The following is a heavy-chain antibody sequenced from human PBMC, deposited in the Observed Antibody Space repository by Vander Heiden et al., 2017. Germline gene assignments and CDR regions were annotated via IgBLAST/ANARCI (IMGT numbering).Heavy chain of an antibody. CDR1: GGSFSGYY. J-gene: IGHJ4*02. D-gene: IGHD3-10*01. Sequence: QVQLQQWVARLLNPSETLSLPCAVYGGSFSGYYWIWIRPPPRTGLAWLWEINHSGSTNYNPSLKSRVTISVDTSKNQFSLKLSSVTAADTAVYYCARRAMVRGVESIDYWGQGTLVTVSS. V-gene: IGHV4-34*01. CDR3: ARRAMVRGVESIDY. CDR2: INHSGST.